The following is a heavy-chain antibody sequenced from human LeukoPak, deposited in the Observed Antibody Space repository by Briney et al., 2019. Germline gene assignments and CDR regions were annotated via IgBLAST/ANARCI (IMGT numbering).Heavy chain of an antibody. J-gene: IGHJ3*02. V-gene: IGHV3-48*03. CDR1: GFTFSTYE. Sequence: PGGSLRLSCAASGFTFSTYEMNWVRQAPGKGLEWVSYISSSGSTIDYADSVKGRFTISRDNAKNSLYLQMNNLRAEDTAVYYCARGGGLAYLFNAFDIWGQGTMVTVSS. CDR2: ISSSGSTI. D-gene: IGHD2/OR15-2a*01. CDR3: ARGGGLAYLFNAFDI.